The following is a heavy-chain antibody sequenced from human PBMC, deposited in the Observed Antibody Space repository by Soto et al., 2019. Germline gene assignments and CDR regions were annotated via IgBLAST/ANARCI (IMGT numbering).Heavy chain of an antibody. V-gene: IGHV3-23*01. D-gene: IGHD3-3*01. J-gene: IGHJ6*03. CDR3: ARAGYDFWSGYGFYYYYYYMDV. CDR2: ISGSGGSA. Sequence: PGGSLRLSCAAPGFSFSSCAMTWVRQVPGKGLEWVSAISGSGGSAYYADSVKGRFTISRENAKNSLYLQMNSLRAGDTAVYYCARAGYDFWSGYGFYYYYYYMDVWGKGTTVTVSS. CDR1: GFSFSSCA.